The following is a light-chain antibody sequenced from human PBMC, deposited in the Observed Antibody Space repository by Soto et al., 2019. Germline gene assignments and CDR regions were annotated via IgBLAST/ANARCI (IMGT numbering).Light chain of an antibody. Sequence: EIVLTQSPGTLSLSPGERATLSCRASQSVSSNYLAWYQQKPGQAPRLLIYGASSRATGIPDRFSGSGSGTDFTLTISRLEPDDFSVHHWQQYGIPRTFGQGTRLEIK. CDR1: QSVSSNY. J-gene: IGKJ5*01. CDR2: GAS. V-gene: IGKV3-20*01. CDR3: QQYGIPRT.